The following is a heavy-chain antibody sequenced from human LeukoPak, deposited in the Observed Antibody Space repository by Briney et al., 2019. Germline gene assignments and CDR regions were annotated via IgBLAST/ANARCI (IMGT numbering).Heavy chain of an antibody. CDR3: AKTHYYDSSSFDP. CDR2: ISGSGGST. D-gene: IGHD3-22*01. V-gene: IGHV3-23*01. CDR1: GFSFSDYW. J-gene: IGHJ5*02. Sequence: QTGGSLRLSCAASGFSFSDYWMQWVRQAPGKGLEWVSAISGSGGSTYYADSVKGRFTISRDNSKNTLYLQMNSLRAEDTAVYYCAKTHYYDSSSFDPWGQGTLVTVSS.